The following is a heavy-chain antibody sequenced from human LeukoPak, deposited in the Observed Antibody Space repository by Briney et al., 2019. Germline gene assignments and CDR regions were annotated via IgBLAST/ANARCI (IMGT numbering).Heavy chain of an antibody. Sequence: SETLSLTCTVCGGSISSYYWSWIRQPPGKGLEWIGYIYYSGSTNYNPSLKSRVTISVDTSKNQSSLKLSSVTAADTAVYYCARATYYYDSSGYYSRGFLAFDIWGQGTMVTVSS. J-gene: IGHJ3*02. CDR1: GGSISSYY. V-gene: IGHV4-59*01. CDR2: IYYSGST. D-gene: IGHD3-22*01. CDR3: ARATYYYDSSGYYSRGFLAFDI.